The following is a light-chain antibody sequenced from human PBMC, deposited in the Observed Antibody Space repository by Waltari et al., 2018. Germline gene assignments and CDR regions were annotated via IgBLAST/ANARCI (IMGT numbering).Light chain of an antibody. CDR3: MQLTQWPWT. CDR2: KVF. CDR1: QSLLSSDGNTY. J-gene: IGKJ1*01. Sequence: DAVLTQSPLSLPVTLGQPASIPCRFSQSLLSSDGNTYLSWFQPRPGQSPRRLIYKVFNRDSGVPDRFSGSGSGTDFTLKISRVEAEDVGDYYCMQLTQWPWTFGQGTKVEIK. V-gene: IGKV2-30*01.